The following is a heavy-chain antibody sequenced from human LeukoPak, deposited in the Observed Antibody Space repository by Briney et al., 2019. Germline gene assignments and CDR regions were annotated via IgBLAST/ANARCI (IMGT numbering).Heavy chain of an antibody. CDR2: INPNSGGT. J-gene: IGHJ4*02. D-gene: IGHD3-22*01. CDR3: ARPDYYDSSGLDY. Sequence: GASVKVSCKASGYTFTGYYMHWVRQAPGQGLEWMGWINPNSGGTNYAQKFQGRVTMTRGTSISTAYMELSRLRSDDTAVYYCARPDYYDSSGLDYWGQGTLVTVSS. CDR1: GYTFTGYY. V-gene: IGHV1-2*02.